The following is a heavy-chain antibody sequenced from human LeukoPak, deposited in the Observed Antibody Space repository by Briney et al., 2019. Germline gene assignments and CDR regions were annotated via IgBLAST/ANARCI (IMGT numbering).Heavy chain of an antibody. D-gene: IGHD3-22*01. V-gene: IGHV1-46*01. J-gene: IGHJ4*02. CDR1: GYTFTSYY. CDR2: INPSGGST. Sequence: ASVKVSCKASGYTFTSYYMHWVRQAPGQGLEWMGTINPSGGSTSYAQKFQGRVTMTRDTSTSTVYMELSSLRSEDTAVYYCARPHSDGSASYYFDYWGQGTLVTVSS. CDR3: ARPHSDGSASYYFDY.